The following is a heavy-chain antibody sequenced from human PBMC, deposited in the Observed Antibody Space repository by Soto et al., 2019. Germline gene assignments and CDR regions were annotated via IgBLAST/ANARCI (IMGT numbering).Heavy chain of an antibody. D-gene: IGHD1-20*01. V-gene: IGHV3-13*01. Sequence: EVQLVESGGGLVQPGGSLRLSCEASGFTFRNYDMHWVRQGTGKGLEWVSGIRAAGDTDYSDSVECRFTISRENAQNSFFMQMNSLGVGATAVYYCAITDRGFYGMDVWGQGTTVIVSS. CDR1: GFTFRNYD. CDR2: IRAAGDT. CDR3: AITDRGFYGMDV. J-gene: IGHJ6*02.